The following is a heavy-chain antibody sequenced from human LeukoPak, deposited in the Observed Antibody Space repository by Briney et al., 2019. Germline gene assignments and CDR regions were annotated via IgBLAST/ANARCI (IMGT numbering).Heavy chain of an antibody. CDR2: IYPADSDT. J-gene: IGHJ4*02. V-gene: IGHV5-51*01. Sequence: RLGESLKISCKGSEDNFNNHWIAWVRQMPGKGLEWMGIIYPADSDTRYSPSFQGQVTFSADSSINTAYLQWTSLKASDTAMYYCASGAPRTFDYWGQGTLVTVSS. CDR3: ASGAPRTFDY. D-gene: IGHD1-26*01. CDR1: EDNFNNHW.